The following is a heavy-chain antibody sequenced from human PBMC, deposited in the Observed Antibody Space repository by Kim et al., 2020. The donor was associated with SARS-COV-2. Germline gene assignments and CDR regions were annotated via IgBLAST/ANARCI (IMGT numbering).Heavy chain of an antibody. J-gene: IGHJ6*02. V-gene: IGHV6-1*01. CDR3: AREAYSSGWYAYYGMDV. D-gene: IGHD6-19*01. Sequence: VKSRITINPDTSKNQFSLQLNSVTPEDTAVYYCAREAYSSGWYAYYGMDVWGQGTTVTVSS.